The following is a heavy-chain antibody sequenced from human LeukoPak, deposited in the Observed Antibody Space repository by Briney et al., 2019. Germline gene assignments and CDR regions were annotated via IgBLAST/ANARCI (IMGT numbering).Heavy chain of an antibody. D-gene: IGHD3-10*01. V-gene: IGHV3-7*04. Sequence: QPGGSLILSCAASGFTFSCYWMTWVRQAPGKGLEWVANIKQDGSEKYYVDSVKGRFTISRDNAKHSLYLQMPGLLAVHAAVYYCARVLKGYGSGSYDSWGQGTLVTVSS. CDR1: GFTFSCYW. CDR2: IKQDGSEK. J-gene: IGHJ4*02. CDR3: ARVLKGYGSGSYDS.